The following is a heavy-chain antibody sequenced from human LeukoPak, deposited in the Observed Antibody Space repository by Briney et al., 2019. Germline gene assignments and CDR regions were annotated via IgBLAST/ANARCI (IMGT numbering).Heavy chain of an antibody. J-gene: IGHJ3*02. CDR2: INAGNGNT. D-gene: IGHD3-9*01. Sequence: APVKVSCTASGYTFTSYAMHWVRQAPGQRLEWMGWINAGNGNTKYSQKFQGRVTITRDTSASTAYMELSSLRSEDTAVYYCARDSYYDILTGYNDAFDIWGQGTMVTVSS. CDR3: ARDSYYDILTGYNDAFDI. V-gene: IGHV1-3*01. CDR1: GYTFTSYA.